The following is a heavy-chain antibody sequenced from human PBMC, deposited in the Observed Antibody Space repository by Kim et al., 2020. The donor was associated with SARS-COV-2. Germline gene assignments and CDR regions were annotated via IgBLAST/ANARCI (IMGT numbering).Heavy chain of an antibody. D-gene: IGHD5-12*01. CDR3: ARDRRSRARGFSYYYYGMDV. V-gene: IGHV3-21*01. J-gene: IGHJ6*02. Sequence: GGSLRLSCAASGFTFSSYSMNWVRQAPGKGLEWVSSISSSSSYIYYADSVKGRFTISRDNAKNSLYLQMNSLRAEDTAVYYCARDRRSRARGFSYYYYGMDVWGQGTTVTVSS. CDR2: ISSSSSYI. CDR1: GFTFSSYS.